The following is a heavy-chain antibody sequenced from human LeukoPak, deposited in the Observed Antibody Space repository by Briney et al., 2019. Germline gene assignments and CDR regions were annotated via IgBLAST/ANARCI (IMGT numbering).Heavy chain of an antibody. D-gene: IGHD6-13*01. V-gene: IGHV4-34*01. CDR3: ARRSGSSSWYGIGKFDY. Sequence: SETLSLTCAVYGGSFSGYYWSWIRQPPGKGLEWIGEINHSGSANYNPSLKSRVTISVDTSKNQFSLKLSSVTAADTAVYYCARRSGSSSWYGIGKFDYWGQGTLVTVSS. CDR2: INHSGSA. J-gene: IGHJ4*02. CDR1: GGSFSGYY.